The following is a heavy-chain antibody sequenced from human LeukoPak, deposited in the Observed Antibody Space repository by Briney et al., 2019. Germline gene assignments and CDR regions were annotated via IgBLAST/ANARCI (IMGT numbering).Heavy chain of an antibody. J-gene: IGHJ6*03. CDR3: ARIRPEIAVAGKMFYYYYMDV. CDR2: IDWDDDK. D-gene: IGHD6-19*01. V-gene: IGHV2-70*11. CDR1: GFTFSSYAM. Sequence: LRLSCAASGFTFSSYAMSWIRQPPGKALEWLARIDWDDDKYYSTSLKTRLTISKDTSKNQVVLTMTNMDPVDTATYYCARIRPEIAVAGKMFYYYYMDVWGKGTTVTASS.